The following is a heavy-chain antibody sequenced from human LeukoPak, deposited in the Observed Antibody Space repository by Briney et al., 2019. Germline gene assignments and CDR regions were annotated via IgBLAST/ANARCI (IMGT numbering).Heavy chain of an antibody. V-gene: IGHV1-69*05. D-gene: IGHD3-22*01. CDR2: IIPVFGTA. CDR3: ARAGYYDSSGYFDY. CDR1: GGTFSSYA. J-gene: IGHJ4*02. Sequence: SVKVSCKASGGTFSSYAISWVRQAPGQGLEWMGRIIPVFGTANYAQKFQGRVTITTDESTGTAYMELSSLRSEDTAVYYCARAGYYDSSGYFDYWGQGTLVTVSS.